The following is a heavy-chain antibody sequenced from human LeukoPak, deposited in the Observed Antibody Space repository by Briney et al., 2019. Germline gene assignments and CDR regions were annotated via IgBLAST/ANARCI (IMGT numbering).Heavy chain of an antibody. V-gene: IGHV3-48*03. J-gene: IGHJ5*02. CDR2: ISSSGSTI. Sequence: GGSLRLSCAASGFTFSSYEMNWVRQAPGKGLEWVSYISSSGSTIYYADSVKGRFTISRDNAKSSLYLQMNSLRAEDTAVYYCARDKAAYYAYAHWFGPWGQGTLVTVSS. CDR3: ARDKAAYYAYAHWFGP. D-gene: IGHD3-22*01. CDR1: GFTFSSYE.